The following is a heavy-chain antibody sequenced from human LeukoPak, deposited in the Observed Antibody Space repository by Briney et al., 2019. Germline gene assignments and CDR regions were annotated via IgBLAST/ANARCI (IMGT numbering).Heavy chain of an antibody. D-gene: IGHD7-27*01. CDR2: IYYSGST. CDR3: ARHPLTGDPYYFDY. CDR1: GGSISSYY. V-gene: IGHV4-59*08. J-gene: IGHJ4*02. Sequence: SETPSLTCTVSGGSISSYYWSWIRQPPGKGLEWIGYIYYSGSTNYNPSLKSRVTISVDTSKNQFSLKLSSVTAADTAVYYCARHPLTGDPYYFDYWGQGTLVTVSS.